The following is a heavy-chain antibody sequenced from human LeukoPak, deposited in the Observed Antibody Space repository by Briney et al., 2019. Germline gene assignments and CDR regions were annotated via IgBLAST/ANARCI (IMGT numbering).Heavy chain of an antibody. Sequence: ASVKVSCKASGYTFTSYYMHWVRQAPGQGLEWMGIINPSGGSTSYAQKFQGRVTMTRDTSTSRVYMELSSLRSEDTAVYYCARPATKTYYYYGMDVWGQGTTVTVSS. D-gene: IGHD5-12*01. J-gene: IGHJ6*02. CDR3: ARPATKTYYYYGMDV. CDR2: INPSGGST. V-gene: IGHV1-46*01. CDR1: GYTFTSYY.